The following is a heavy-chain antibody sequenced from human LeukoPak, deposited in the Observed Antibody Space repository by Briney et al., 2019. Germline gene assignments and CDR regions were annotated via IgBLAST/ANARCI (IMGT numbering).Heavy chain of an antibody. D-gene: IGHD3-22*01. CDR3: ASHDSSGYYSVPFDY. CDR1: GFTVCSNY. J-gene: IGHJ4*02. V-gene: IGHV3-66*04. CDR2: IYSCGST. Sequence: GGSLRLSCAASGFTVCSNYMRWVRQAPGKGLVWVSVIYSCGSTYYADSVKGRFTISRDNSKNTLYLPMISLRAEDTAVYYCASHDSSGYYSVPFDYWGQGTLVTVSS.